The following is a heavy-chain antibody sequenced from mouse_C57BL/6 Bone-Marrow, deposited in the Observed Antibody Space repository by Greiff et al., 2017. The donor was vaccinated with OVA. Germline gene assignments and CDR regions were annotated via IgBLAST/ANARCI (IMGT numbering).Heavy chain of an antibody. CDR2: IRSKSNNYAT. CDR1: GFSFNTYA. J-gene: IGHJ1*03. D-gene: IGHD2-3*01. Sequence: EVQLVESGGGLVQPKGSLKLSCAASGFSFNTYAMHWVRQAPGKGLEWVARIRSKSNNYATYYADSVKDRFTISRDDSESMLYLQMNNLKTEDTAMYYCVRHDVYWYFDVWGRGTTVTVSS. V-gene: IGHV10-1*01. CDR3: VRHDVYWYFDV.